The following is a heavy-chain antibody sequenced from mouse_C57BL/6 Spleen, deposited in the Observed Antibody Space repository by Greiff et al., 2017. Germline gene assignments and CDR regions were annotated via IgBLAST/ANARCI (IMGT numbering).Heavy chain of an antibody. CDR2: IYPGDGDT. D-gene: IGHD2-3*01. Sequence: VQLQQSGPELVKPGASVKISCKASGYEFSSSWMNWVKQRPGKGLEWIGRIYPGDGDTNYNGKFKGKATLTADKSSSTAYMQLSSLTSEDSAVYFCARSGWLLRAMDYWGQGTSVTVSS. CDR3: ARSGWLLRAMDY. V-gene: IGHV1-82*01. CDR1: GYEFSSSW. J-gene: IGHJ4*01.